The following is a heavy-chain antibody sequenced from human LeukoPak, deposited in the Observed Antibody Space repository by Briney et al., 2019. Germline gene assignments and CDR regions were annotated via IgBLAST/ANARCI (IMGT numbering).Heavy chain of an antibody. Sequence: SGPALVKPTQTLTLTCILSGFSLNTSGMRVSWIRQPPGKGLEWLARIDWDDDKLYSTSLETRLTISKDTSKNQVVLTMTNMDPVDTGTYHCARVRSGSCAIDVWGKGTTVTVSS. J-gene: IGHJ6*03. V-gene: IGHV2-70*04. CDR1: GFSLNTSGMR. CDR2: IDWDDDK. CDR3: ARVRSGSCAIDV. D-gene: IGHD1-26*01.